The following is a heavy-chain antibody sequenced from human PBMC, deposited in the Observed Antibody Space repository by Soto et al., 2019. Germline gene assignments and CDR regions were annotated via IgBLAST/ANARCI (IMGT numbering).Heavy chain of an antibody. V-gene: IGHV1-58*02. Sequence: SVKVSCKASGFTFTSSAMQWVRQARGQRLEWIGWIVVGSGNTNYAQKFQERVTITRDMSTSTAYMELSSLRSEDTAVYYCAAIGDSGYVYYYDGMDVWGQGTTVTVSS. CDR1: GFTFTSSA. CDR3: AAIGDSGYVYYYDGMDV. CDR2: IVVGSGNT. D-gene: IGHD5-12*01. J-gene: IGHJ6*02.